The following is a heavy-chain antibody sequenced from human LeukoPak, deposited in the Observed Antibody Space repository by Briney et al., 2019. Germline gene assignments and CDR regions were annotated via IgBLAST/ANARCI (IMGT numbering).Heavy chain of an antibody. V-gene: IGHV1-2*02. D-gene: IGHD6-19*01. CDR3: AISSGWPSVWFDP. Sequence: WASVKVSCKASGYTFTGYYMHWVRQAPGQGLEWMGWINPNSGGTNYAQKFQGRVTMTRDTSISTAYMELSRLRSDDTAVYYCAISSGWPSVWFDPWGQGTLVTVSS. J-gene: IGHJ5*02. CDR2: INPNSGGT. CDR1: GYTFTGYY.